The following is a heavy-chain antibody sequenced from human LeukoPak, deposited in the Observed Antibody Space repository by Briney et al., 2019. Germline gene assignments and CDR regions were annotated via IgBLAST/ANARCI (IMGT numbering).Heavy chain of an antibody. V-gene: IGHV1-18*01. J-gene: IGHJ4*02. CDR2: ISAYNGNT. D-gene: IGHD4-17*01. CDR1: GYTFTSYG. CDR3: AIXKQDYGDYDY. Sequence: ASVKVSCKASGYTFTSYGISWVRQPPGQGLEWMGWISAYNGNTNYAQKLQGRVTMTTHTSTRTAYMELRSLRADDTAVYYCAIXKQDYGDYDYWGQGTLVTVSS.